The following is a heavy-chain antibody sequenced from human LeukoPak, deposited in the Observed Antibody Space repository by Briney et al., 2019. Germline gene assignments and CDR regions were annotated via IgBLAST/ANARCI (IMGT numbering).Heavy chain of an antibody. CDR2: ISYDGST. CDR3: ARNYYDSSGYLLRPLLFDP. J-gene: IGHJ5*02. D-gene: IGHD3-22*01. Sequence: SETLSLTCTVSGGSDAHYWTWIRQHPGKGLEWIGYISYDGSTNDNPSLKSRITISLDTSKNQFSLKLSSVTAADTAVYYCARNYYDSSGYLLRPLLFDPWGQGTLVTVSS. CDR1: GGSDAHY. V-gene: IGHV4-31*03.